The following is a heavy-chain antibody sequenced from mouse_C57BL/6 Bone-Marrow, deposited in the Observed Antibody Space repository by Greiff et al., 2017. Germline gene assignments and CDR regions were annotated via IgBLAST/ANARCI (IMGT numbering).Heavy chain of an antibody. J-gene: IGHJ1*03. Sequence: QVQLQQSGAELAKPGASVKLSCKASGYTFTSYWMHWVKQRPGQGLEWIGYINPSSGYTKYNQKFKDKATLTADKSSSTAYMQLSSLTYEDSAVDYCARCWGNYVGYFDVWGTGTTVTVSS. V-gene: IGHV1-7*01. CDR3: ARCWGNYVGYFDV. CDR2: INPSSGYT. D-gene: IGHD2-1*01. CDR1: GYTFTSYW.